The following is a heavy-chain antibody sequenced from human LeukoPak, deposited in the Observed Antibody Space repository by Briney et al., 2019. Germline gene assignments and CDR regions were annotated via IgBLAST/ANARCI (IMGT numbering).Heavy chain of an antibody. CDR1: GGSFSGYY. J-gene: IGHJ4*02. Sequence: SETLSLTCAVYGGSFSGYYWGWIRQPPGKGLEWIGSIYHSGSTYYNPSLKSRVTISVDTSKNQFSLKLSSVTAADTAVYYCARSPTYYYGSGSSYFDYWGQGTLVTVSS. D-gene: IGHD3-10*01. CDR3: ARSPTYYYGSGSSYFDY. V-gene: IGHV4-38-2*01. CDR2: IYHSGST.